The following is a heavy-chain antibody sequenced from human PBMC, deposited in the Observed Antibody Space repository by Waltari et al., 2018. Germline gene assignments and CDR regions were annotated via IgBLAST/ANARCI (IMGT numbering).Heavy chain of an antibody. Sequence: QLLESGGGLVQPGKSLRLSCVASGFTFSDHAMRWVRQRPGEGLEWVSSLSASGHVSYYTASVKGRFVISRDNSKNTLFLHLNAVTVGDTAIFYCAKNATLGRARYFDLWGRGTLVTVSP. CDR2: LSASGHVS. CDR1: GFTFSDHA. J-gene: IGHJ2*01. D-gene: IGHD2-2*01. V-gene: IGHV3-23*01. CDR3: AKNATLGRARYFDL.